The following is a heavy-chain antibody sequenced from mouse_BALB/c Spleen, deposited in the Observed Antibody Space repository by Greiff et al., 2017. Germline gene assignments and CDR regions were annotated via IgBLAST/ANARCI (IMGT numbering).Heavy chain of an antibody. V-gene: IGHV5-17*02. CDR2: ISSGSSTI. CDR3: ARSGYAFMDY. Sequence: EVMLVESGGGLVQPGGSRKLSCAASGFTFSSFGMHWVRQAPEKGLEWVAYISSGSSTIYYADTVKGRFTISRDNPKNTLFLQMTSLRSEDTAMYYCARSGYAFMDYWGQGTSVTVSS. J-gene: IGHJ4*01. D-gene: IGHD2-2*01. CDR1: GFTFSSFG.